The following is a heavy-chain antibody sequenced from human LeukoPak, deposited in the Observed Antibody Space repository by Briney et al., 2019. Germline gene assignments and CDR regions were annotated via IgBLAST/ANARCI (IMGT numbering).Heavy chain of an antibody. J-gene: IGHJ1*01. D-gene: IGHD3-22*01. CDR1: GFTFSGYW. CDR3: ARAPSEIGGYYPEYFRH. Sequence: GESLRLSCAASGFTFSGYWMHWVRQAPGKGLVWVSRIKSDGSTNYADSVKGRFTISRDNAKNTLSLQMNSLRAEDTGVYYCARAPSEIGGYYPEYFRHWGQGTLVTVSS. CDR2: IKSDGST. V-gene: IGHV3-74*01.